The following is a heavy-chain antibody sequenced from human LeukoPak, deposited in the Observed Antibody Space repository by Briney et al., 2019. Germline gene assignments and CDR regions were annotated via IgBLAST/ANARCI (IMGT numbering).Heavy chain of an antibody. J-gene: IGHJ3*02. D-gene: IGHD4-4*01. CDR2: IYYSGST. V-gene: IGHV4-39*01. Sequence: SETLSLTCTVSGGSISSSSYYWGWIRQPPGKGLEWIGSIYYSGSTYYNPSLKSRVTISVDTSKNQFSLKLSSVTAADTAVYYCARRNSNYNNAFDIWGQGTMVTVSS. CDR1: GGSISSSSYY. CDR3: ARRNSNYNNAFDI.